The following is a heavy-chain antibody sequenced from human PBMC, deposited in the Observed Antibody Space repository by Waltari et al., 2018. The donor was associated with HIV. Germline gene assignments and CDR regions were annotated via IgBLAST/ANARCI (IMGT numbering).Heavy chain of an antibody. J-gene: IGHJ6*02. CDR2: ISTSSRYI. D-gene: IGHD2-8*01. CDR3: AREGFCSNGVCSHYYGMDV. Sequence: EVQLVESGGGLVKPGGSLRLSCAASGFTFSSSSMNWVRQAPGKGLEWVSSISTSSRYIYYADSLKGRFTSSRDNAKNSLYLQMNSLRAEDTAVYYCAREGFCSNGVCSHYYGMDVWGQGTTVTVSS. V-gene: IGHV3-21*01. CDR1: GFTFSSSS.